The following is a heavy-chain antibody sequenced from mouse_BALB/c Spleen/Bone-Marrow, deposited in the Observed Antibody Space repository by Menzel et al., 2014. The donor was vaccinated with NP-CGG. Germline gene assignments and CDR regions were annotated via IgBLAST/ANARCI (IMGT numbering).Heavy chain of an antibody. CDR1: GFTFSNYW. D-gene: IGHD2-3*01. CDR2: IRLKSNNYAT. J-gene: IGHJ3*01. Sequence: DVKLVESGGGLVQLGGSMKLSCVASGFTFSNYWMNWVRRSPEKGLEWVAEIRLKSNNYATHYAESVKGRFTISRDDSKSSVYLQMNNLRAEDTGIYYCTSMRRRGFAYWGQGTLVTVSA. V-gene: IGHV6-6*02. CDR3: TSMRRRGFAY.